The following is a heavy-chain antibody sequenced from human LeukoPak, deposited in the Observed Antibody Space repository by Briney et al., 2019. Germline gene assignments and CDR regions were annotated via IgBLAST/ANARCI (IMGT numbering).Heavy chain of an antibody. CDR1: GGTFTSYD. J-gene: IGHJ4*02. Sequence: ASVKVSCKASGGTFTSYDINWLRQATGQGLEWMGWMNPNSGNTGYAQKFQGRVTITRNTSITTTYMELSSLRSEDTAVYYCARRSAYGSGSYYVDYWGQGTLVTVSS. V-gene: IGHV1-8*03. CDR2: MNPNSGNT. D-gene: IGHD3-10*01. CDR3: ARRSAYGSGSYYVDY.